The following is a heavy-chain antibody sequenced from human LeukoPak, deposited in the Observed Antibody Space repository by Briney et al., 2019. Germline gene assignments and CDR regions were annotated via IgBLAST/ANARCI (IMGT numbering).Heavy chain of an antibody. CDR3: AKWGPYCVGDYCPALDS. CDR2: INQDGSKK. J-gene: IGHJ4*02. CDR1: RFTFSNYW. V-gene: IGHV3-7*01. Sequence: PGGSLRLSFVASRFTFSNYWMIWVRQAPGKGLEWVANINQDGSKKRYADSMKGRFTISRDNAKESLYLQLNSLRAEDTAVYYCAKWGPYCVGDYCPALDSWGPGTLVTVSS. D-gene: IGHD2-21*02.